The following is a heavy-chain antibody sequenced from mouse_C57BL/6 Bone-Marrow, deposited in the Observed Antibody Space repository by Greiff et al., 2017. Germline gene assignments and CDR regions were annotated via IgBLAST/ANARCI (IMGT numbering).Heavy chain of an antibody. CDR1: GFSLSTSGMG. CDR2: IYWDDDK. J-gene: IGHJ2*01. Sequence: QVTLKESGPGISQSSQTLSLTCSFSGFSLSTSGMGVSWIRQPSRKGLEWLAHIYWDDDKRYNPSLKSRLTISKDTSRNQVFLKITSVDTADTATYYCARRAPKLVFDYWGQGTTLTVSS. CDR3: ARRAPKLVFDY. V-gene: IGHV8-12*01. D-gene: IGHD4-1*01.